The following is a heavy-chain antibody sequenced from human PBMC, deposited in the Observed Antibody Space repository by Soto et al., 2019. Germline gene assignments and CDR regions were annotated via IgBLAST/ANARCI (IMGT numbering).Heavy chain of an antibody. CDR2: IYYSGST. J-gene: IGHJ5*02. CDR3: ARTPRYCSGGSCFQNWFDP. CDR1: GGSISSYY. D-gene: IGHD2-15*01. V-gene: IGHV4-59*08. Sequence: SETLSLTCTVSGGSISSYYWSWIRQPPGKGLEWIGYIYYSGSTNYNPSLKSRVTISVDTSKNQFSLKLSSVTAADTAVYYCARTPRYCSGGSCFQNWFDPWGQGTLVTVSS.